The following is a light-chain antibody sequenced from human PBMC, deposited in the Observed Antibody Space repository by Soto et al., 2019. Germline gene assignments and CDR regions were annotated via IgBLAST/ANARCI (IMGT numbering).Light chain of an antibody. CDR3: QQYGRSPYT. CDR1: QSVSSSY. V-gene: IGKV3-20*01. CDR2: GAS. J-gene: IGKJ2*01. Sequence: EIVLTQSPGTLSLSPGERATLSCRASQSVSSSYLAWYQQKPGQAPRLLIYGASSRATGIPDRFSGSGSGTDFTLTISRVEAEDFAVYYCQQYGRSPYTFGQGTKLEIK.